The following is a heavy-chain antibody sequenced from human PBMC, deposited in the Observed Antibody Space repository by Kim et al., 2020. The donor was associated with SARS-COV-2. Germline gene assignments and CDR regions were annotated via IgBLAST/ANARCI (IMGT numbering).Heavy chain of an antibody. J-gene: IGHJ3*02. CDR1: GYTFTSYA. CDR2: INAGNGNT. Sequence: ASVKVSCKASGYTFTSYAMHWVRQAPGQRLEWMGWINAGNGNTKYSQKFQGRVTITRDTSASTAYMELSSLRSEDTAVYYCAREMRGSGWYLDAFDIWGQGTMVTVSS. V-gene: IGHV1-3*01. D-gene: IGHD6-19*01. CDR3: AREMRGSGWYLDAFDI.